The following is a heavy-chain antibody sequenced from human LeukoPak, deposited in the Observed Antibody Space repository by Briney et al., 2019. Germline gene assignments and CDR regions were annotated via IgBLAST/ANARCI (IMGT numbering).Heavy chain of an antibody. V-gene: IGHV4-34*01. J-gene: IGHJ3*02. CDR2: INHSGST. CDR3: ARGRELDPFEAFDI. Sequence: SETLSLTCAVYGGSFSGYYWSWIRQPPGKGLEWIGEINHSGSTNYNPSLKSRVTISVDTSKNQFSLKLSSVTAADTAVYYCARGRELDPFEAFDIWGQGTMVTVSS. CDR1: GGSFSGYY. D-gene: IGHD1-1*01.